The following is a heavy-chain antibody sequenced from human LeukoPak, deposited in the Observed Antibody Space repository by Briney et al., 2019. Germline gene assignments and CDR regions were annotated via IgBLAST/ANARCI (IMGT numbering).Heavy chain of an antibody. Sequence: SETLSLTCTVSGGSISSYYWSWIRQPPGKGLEWIGYIFYTGSTNYNPSLKSRVTISVDTSKNQFSLKLSSVTAADTAVYYCASLPRGYSGYDYPLYFDYWGQGTLVTVSS. CDR1: GGSISSYY. CDR2: IFYTGST. V-gene: IGHV4-59*08. CDR3: ASLPRGYSGYDYPLYFDY. D-gene: IGHD5-12*01. J-gene: IGHJ4*02.